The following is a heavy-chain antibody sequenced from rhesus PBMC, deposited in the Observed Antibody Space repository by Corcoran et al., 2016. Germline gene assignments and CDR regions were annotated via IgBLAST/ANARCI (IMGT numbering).Heavy chain of an antibody. V-gene: IGHV1-111*02. Sequence: EVQLMQSGAEVKKPGASVKISCKASGYTFTDYYLHWVRQAPVKGLEWMGRVDPEDGEVVHEQKLQDRVTMTADTSTDTADMELSSLRSEDTAVYYCASCIIVGRDYWCQGVLVPVSS. J-gene: IGHJ4*01. CDR3: ASCIIVGRDY. CDR1: GYTFTDYY. CDR2: VDPEDGEV. D-gene: IGHD6-13*01.